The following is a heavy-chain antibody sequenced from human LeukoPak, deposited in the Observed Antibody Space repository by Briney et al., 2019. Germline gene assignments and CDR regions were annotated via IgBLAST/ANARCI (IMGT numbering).Heavy chain of an antibody. Sequence: PSETLPLTCTVSGGSISSSPCYWGWIRQPPGKGLEWIGTICYSGSTYYNPSLKSLVTISVDTSKNQFSLKLSSVTAADTAVYYCARDLGYSYALDYWGQGTLVTVSS. CDR1: GGSISSSPCY. D-gene: IGHD5-18*01. J-gene: IGHJ4*02. CDR3: ARDLGYSYALDY. CDR2: ICYSGST. V-gene: IGHV4-39*07.